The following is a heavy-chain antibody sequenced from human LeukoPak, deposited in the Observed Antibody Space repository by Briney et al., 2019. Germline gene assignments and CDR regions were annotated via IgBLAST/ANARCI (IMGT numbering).Heavy chain of an antibody. Sequence: ASVKVSCKASGGTFSSYAISWVRQAPGQGLEWMGRIIPILGIANYAQKFQGRVTITADKSTSTAYMELSSLRSEDTAVYYCARADSYYGDYVYYFDYWGQGTLVTVSS. CDR1: GGTFSSYA. CDR3: ARADSYYGDYVYYFDY. CDR2: IIPILGIA. V-gene: IGHV1-69*04. D-gene: IGHD4-17*01. J-gene: IGHJ4*02.